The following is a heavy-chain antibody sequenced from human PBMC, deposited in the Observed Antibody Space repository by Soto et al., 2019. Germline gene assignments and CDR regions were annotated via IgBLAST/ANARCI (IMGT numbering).Heavy chain of an antibody. CDR2: IYYSEKT. CDR1: GGSISRYY. CDR3: ERGTWSDNTSWFDP. D-gene: IGHD3-3*01. J-gene: IGHJ5*02. V-gene: IGHV4-59*08. Sequence: SETLSLTCTVSGGSISRYYWSWLRQPPGKGLEWIGYIYYSEKTNYNPSLKSRVTISVDTSKNQFSLKLSSVTAADTAVYYCERGTWSDNTSWFDPWGQGTLVTVSS.